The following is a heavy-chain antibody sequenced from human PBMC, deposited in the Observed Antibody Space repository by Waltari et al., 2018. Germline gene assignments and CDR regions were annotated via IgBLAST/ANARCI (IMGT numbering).Heavy chain of an antibody. CDR2: IYYSGST. V-gene: IGHV4-59*01. J-gene: IGHJ2*01. Sequence: QVQLQESGPGLVKPSETLSLTCTVSGGSISSYYWSWIRQPPGKGLEWIGYIYYSGSTNDNPSRKSRVTISVDTSKNQFSLKLSSVTAADTAVYYCARDAPNCSSTSCYPYWYFDLWGRGTLVTVSS. CDR3: ARDAPNCSSTSCYPYWYFDL. CDR1: GGSISSYY. D-gene: IGHD2-2*01.